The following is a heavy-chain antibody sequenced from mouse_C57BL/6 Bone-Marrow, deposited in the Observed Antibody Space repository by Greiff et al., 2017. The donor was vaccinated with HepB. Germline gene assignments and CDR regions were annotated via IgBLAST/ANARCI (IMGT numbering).Heavy chain of an antibody. V-gene: IGHV8-8*01. D-gene: IGHD1-1*01. Sequence: QVQLKESGPGILQPSQTLSLTCSFSGFSLSTFGMGVGWIRQPSGKGLEWLAHIWWDDDKYYNPALKSRLTISKDTSKNQVFLKIANVDTADTATYYCAPYYYGSSYLFAYWGQGTLVTVSA. CDR2: IWWDDDK. J-gene: IGHJ3*01. CDR1: GFSLSTFGMG. CDR3: APYYYGSSYLFAY.